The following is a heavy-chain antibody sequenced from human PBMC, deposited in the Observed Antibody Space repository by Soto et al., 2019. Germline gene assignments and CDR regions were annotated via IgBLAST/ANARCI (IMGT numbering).Heavy chain of an antibody. Sequence: QVQLQQWGAGLLKPSETLSLTCAVYGGSFSGYYWSWIRQPPGKGLEWIGEINHSGSTNYNPSLKSRVTISVDTSKNQFSLKLSSVTAADTAVYYCASPGYYGSGSYSYFDYWGQGTLVTVSS. CDR2: INHSGST. D-gene: IGHD3-10*01. CDR1: GGSFSGYY. CDR3: ASPGYYGSGSYSYFDY. J-gene: IGHJ4*02. V-gene: IGHV4-34*01.